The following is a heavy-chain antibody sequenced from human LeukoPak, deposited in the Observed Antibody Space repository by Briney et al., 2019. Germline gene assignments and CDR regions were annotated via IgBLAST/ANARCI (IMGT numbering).Heavy chain of an antibody. J-gene: IGHJ4*02. CDR1: GSSISSDDYY. V-gene: IGHV4-30-4*08. CDR2: IYYTGST. CDR3: ARVSGRYRDKIDY. D-gene: IGHD1-26*01. Sequence: SQTLSLTCTVSGSSISSDDYYWSWIRQPPGKGLEWIGYIYYTGSTYYNPSLKSRVTISVDTSKNQFSLKLSSVTAADTAVYYCARVSGRYRDKIDYWGQGTLVTVSS.